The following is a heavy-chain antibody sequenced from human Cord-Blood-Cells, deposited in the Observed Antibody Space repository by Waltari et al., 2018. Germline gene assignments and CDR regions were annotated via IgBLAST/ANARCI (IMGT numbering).Heavy chain of an antibody. V-gene: IGHV3-30*18. CDR3: AKEKGATPYYYYGMDV. CDR2: ISYDGSNK. D-gene: IGHD1-26*01. CDR1: GFTFSSYG. Sequence: QVQLVESGGGVVQPGRSLRLSCAASGFTFSSYGMHWVRPAPGKGLEWVAVISYDGSNKYYADSVKGRFTISRDNSKNTLYLQMNSLRAEDTAVYYCAKEKGATPYYYYGMDVWGQGTTVTVSS. J-gene: IGHJ6*02.